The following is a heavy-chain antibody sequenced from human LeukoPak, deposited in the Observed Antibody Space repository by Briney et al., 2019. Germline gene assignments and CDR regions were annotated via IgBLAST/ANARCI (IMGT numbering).Heavy chain of an antibody. Sequence: SETLSLTCTVSGGSISSYYWRWIRQPPGKRLEWIGYIYYSGSTNYKPSLKSRVTISVDTSKNQFSLRLSSVTAADTALYYCARHAAFADYQSHLTHFDYWGQEPWSPSPQ. CDR2: IYYSGST. V-gene: IGHV4-59*08. D-gene: IGHD4/OR15-4a*01. CDR3: ARHAAFADYQSHLTHFDY. J-gene: IGHJ4*01. CDR1: GGSISSYY.